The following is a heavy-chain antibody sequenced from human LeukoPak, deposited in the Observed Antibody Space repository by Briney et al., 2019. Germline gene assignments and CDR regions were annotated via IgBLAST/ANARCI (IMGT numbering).Heavy chain of an antibody. CDR2: MNPNSGNT. V-gene: IGHV1-8*01. CDR1: GYTFTSYD. Sequence: ASVKVSCTASGYTFTSYDINRVRQATGQGLEWMGWMNPNSGNTGYAQKFQGRVTMTRNTSISTAYMELSSLRSEDTAVYYCARVSHGYSYVLPFDYWGQGTLVTVSS. J-gene: IGHJ4*02. D-gene: IGHD5-18*01. CDR3: ARVSHGYSYVLPFDY.